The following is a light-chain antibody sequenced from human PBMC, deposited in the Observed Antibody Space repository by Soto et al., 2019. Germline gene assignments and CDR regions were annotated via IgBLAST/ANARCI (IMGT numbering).Light chain of an antibody. CDR3: QQYGSSPMYT. J-gene: IGKJ2*01. V-gene: IGKV3D-20*01. CDR2: DAS. CDR1: QSVSSNY. Sequence: EIVLTQSPAALSWSPGERDTLSCGASQSVSSNYLAWYQKKPGLAPRLLIYDASTRATGIPDRFSGSGSGTDFTLTISRLEPEDFAVYYCQQYGSSPMYTFGQGTKLEIK.